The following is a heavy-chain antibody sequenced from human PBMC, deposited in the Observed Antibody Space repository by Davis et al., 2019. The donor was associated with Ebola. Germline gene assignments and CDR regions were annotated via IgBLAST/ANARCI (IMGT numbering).Heavy chain of an antibody. Sequence: ASVKVSCKASGYSFIGHYIHWVRQAPGQGLEWMGWINPNAGNTKYEQKFQDRITMTRDTSTTTVYLEFSALRSDDTAVYYCTRGSGFWSGYFMAYFDFWGQGALVTVSS. CDR1: GYSFIGHY. CDR2: INPNAGNT. D-gene: IGHD3-3*01. CDR3: TRGSGFWSGYFMAYFDF. J-gene: IGHJ4*02. V-gene: IGHV1-2*02.